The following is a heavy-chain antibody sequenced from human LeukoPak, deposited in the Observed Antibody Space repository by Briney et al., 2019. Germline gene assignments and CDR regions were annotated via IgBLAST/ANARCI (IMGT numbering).Heavy chain of an antibody. Sequence: RGESLKISCQASGTSFTSYWIGWVRQLPGKGLEWMGIIYPDDSDTRYSPSFQGQVTISADKSISTAYLQWSSLKASDTAMYYCASLPRGSSGWNYFDYWGQGTLVTVSS. D-gene: IGHD6-19*01. J-gene: IGHJ4*02. CDR2: IYPDDSDT. V-gene: IGHV5-51*01. CDR1: GTSFTSYW. CDR3: ASLPRGSSGWNYFDY.